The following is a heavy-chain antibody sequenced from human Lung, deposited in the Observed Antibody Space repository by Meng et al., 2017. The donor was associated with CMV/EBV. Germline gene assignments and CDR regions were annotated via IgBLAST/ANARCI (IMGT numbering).Heavy chain of an antibody. CDR2: ISYDGSDK. CDR3: ARRNFYCTHGVCYLDY. CDR1: GFTFSSYA. D-gene: IGHD2-8*01. V-gene: IGHV3-30*04. J-gene: IGHJ4*02. Sequence: SCAASGFTFSSYAMHWVRQAPGKGLEWLAVISYDGSDKYYTDSVKGRFTISRDSSKNTLLLQMNSLRAEDTAVYYCARRNFYCTHGVCYLDYWGQGXLVTVSS.